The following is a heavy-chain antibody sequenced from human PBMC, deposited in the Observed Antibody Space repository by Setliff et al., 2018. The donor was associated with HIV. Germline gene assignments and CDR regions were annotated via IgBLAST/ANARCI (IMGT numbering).Heavy chain of an antibody. V-gene: IGHV4-59*11. CDR3: ARAVTMVRGVITPVPFDY. D-gene: IGHD3-10*01. J-gene: IGHJ4*02. CDR1: GGSISSHY. CDR2: IYYSGST. Sequence: KSSETLSLTCTVSGGSISSHYWSWIRQPPGKGLEWIGSIYYSGSTNYNPSLKSRVTISVDTSKNQFSLKLSSVTAADTAVYYCARAVTMVRGVITPVPFDYWGQGTLVTVSS.